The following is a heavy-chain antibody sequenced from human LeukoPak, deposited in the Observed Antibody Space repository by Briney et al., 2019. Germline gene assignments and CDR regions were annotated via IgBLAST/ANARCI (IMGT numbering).Heavy chain of an antibody. CDR1: GYTFTSYG. V-gene: IGHV1-18*01. J-gene: IGHJ3*02. CDR3: ARVIPYYYDSSGYLLTSNGAFDI. CDR2: ISAYNGDT. D-gene: IGHD3-22*01. Sequence: ASLTVSSKASGYTFTSYGISWVRQAPGQGLGWMGQISAYNGDTNYAQKLQGRVTITTDTSTSTAYIELRSLRSDDTAVYYCARVIPYYYDSSGYLLTSNGAFDIWGQGTMVTVSS.